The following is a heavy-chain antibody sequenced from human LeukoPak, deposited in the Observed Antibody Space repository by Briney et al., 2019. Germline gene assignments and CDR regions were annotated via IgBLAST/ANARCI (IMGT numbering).Heavy chain of an antibody. V-gene: IGHV4-59*11. CDR3: ARDASDSSGYYGRWFDP. J-gene: IGHJ5*02. CDR1: GGSISSHY. CDR2: IYYSGST. D-gene: IGHD3-22*01. Sequence: SETLSLTCTVFGGSISSHYWSWIRQPPGKGLEWIGYIYYSGSTNYNPSLKSRVTISVDTSKNQFSPKLSSVTAADTAVYYCARDASDSSGYYGRWFDPWGQGTLVTVSS.